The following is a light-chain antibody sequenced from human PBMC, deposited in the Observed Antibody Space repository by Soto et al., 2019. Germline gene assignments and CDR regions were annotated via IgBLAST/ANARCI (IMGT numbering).Light chain of an antibody. CDR1: NSNIGSNT. J-gene: IGLJ2*01. Sequence: QSVLTQPPSASGTPGQRVTISCSGSNSNIGSNTVDWYQQLPGAAPKVLMYSNNQRPSGVPDRFFGSKSGTSASLAISGLQSDDEADYYCAAWDDGLNGVAFGGGTKLTVL. CDR3: AAWDDGLNGVA. CDR2: SNN. V-gene: IGLV1-44*01.